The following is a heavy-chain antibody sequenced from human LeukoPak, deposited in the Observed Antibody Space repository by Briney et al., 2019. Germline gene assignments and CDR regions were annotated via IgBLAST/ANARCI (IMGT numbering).Heavy chain of an antibody. CDR2: INAGNGNT. CDR1: GYTFTSYA. J-gene: IGHJ5*02. D-gene: IGHD2-8*01. Sequence: ASVKVSCKASGYTFTSYAMHWVRQAPGQRLEWMGWINAGNGNTKYSQKFQGRVTITRDTSASTAYMELSSLRSEDTAVYYCAREGTIWYRQKQNWFDPWGQGTLVTVSS. CDR3: AREGTIWYRQKQNWFDP. V-gene: IGHV1-3*01.